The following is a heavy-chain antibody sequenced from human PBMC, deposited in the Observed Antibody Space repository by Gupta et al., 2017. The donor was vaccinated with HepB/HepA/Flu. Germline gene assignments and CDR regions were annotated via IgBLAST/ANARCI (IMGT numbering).Heavy chain of an antibody. V-gene: IGHV4-4*02. CDR3: GRGEGATSGWYFDL. J-gene: IGHJ2*01. D-gene: IGHD1-26*01. Sequence: QVQLQESGPVLVKPSGTLSLTCPVSGGFISCSYWWSCVRQPPGKRLAWIGEIYHSGRTNYNPPRKSRVTISVNKPKNQFSLKLGSVTGADTAVYYCGRGEGATSGWYFDLWGRGTLVTVSS. CDR2: IYHSGRT. CDR1: GGFISCSYW.